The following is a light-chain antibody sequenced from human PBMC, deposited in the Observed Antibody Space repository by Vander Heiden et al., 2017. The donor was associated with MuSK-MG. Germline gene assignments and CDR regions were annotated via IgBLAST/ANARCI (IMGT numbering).Light chain of an antibody. CDR2: WAS. V-gene: IGKV4-1*01. Sequence: DIVMTQSPDSLAVSLGERATINCKSSQSVLYSSNNKNYLAWYQQKPGQPPKLLIYWASTRESGVPDRSSGSGSGTDFTLTISSLQAEDVAVYYCQQYYSTPPAFASGTKVDIK. J-gene: IGKJ3*01. CDR3: QQYYSTPPA. CDR1: QSVLYSSNNKNY.